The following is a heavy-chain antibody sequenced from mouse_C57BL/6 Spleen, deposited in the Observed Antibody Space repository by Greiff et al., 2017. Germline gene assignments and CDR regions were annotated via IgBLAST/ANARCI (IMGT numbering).Heavy chain of an antibody. CDR3: ARWELRRAC. CDR1: GYTFTSYW. D-gene: IGHD2-4*01. CDR2: IDPSDSYT. Sequence: QVQLQQPGAELVRPGTSVKLSCKASGYTFTSYWMHWVKQRPGQGLEWIGVIDPSDSYTNYNQKFKDKATLTVDTSSSTAYMQLSSLTSEDSAVYYCARWELRRACWGKGTLVTVS. V-gene: IGHV1-59*01. J-gene: IGHJ3*01.